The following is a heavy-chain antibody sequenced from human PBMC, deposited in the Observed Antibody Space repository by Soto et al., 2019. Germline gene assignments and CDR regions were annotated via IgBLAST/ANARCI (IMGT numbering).Heavy chain of an antibody. CDR3: AKTTDYWFSAFEI. CDR2: ISGSGTTA. CDR1: GFIFSSYT. D-gene: IGHD2-8*02. V-gene: IGHV3-23*01. Sequence: EVQLLESGGGLVQPGGSLRLSCAASGFIFSSYTMSWVRQAPGKGLEWVSAISGSGTTAYYADSVKGRFTFSRDNSKKTMYLQMNSLRAEDTAVYYCAKTTDYWFSAFEIWGQGTMVSVSS. J-gene: IGHJ3*02.